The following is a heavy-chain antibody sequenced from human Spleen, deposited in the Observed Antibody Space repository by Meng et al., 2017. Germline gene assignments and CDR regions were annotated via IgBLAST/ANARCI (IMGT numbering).Heavy chain of an antibody. CDR2: INHSGST. D-gene: IGHD4-11*01. Sequence: QVQLQQWGEGLLKPSETLSLTGVVPGGSFSDYYWSWIRQPPGKGLEWIGEINHSGSTNYNPSLESRATISVDTSQNNLSLKLSSVTAADSAVYYCARGPTTMAHDFDYWGQGTLVTVSS. J-gene: IGHJ4*02. CDR3: ARGPTTMAHDFDY. V-gene: IGHV4-34*01. CDR1: GGSFSDYY.